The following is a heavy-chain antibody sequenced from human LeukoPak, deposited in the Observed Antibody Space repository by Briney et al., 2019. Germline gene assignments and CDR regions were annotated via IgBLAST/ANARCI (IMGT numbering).Heavy chain of an antibody. CDR1: GFTFSTYW. CDR2: IISKAYGGTT. CDR3: TRDLGYCSGGSCYARDY. J-gene: IGHJ4*02. V-gene: IGHV3-49*04. Sequence: GGSLRLSCAASGFTFSTYWMTWVRQAPGKGLEWVGFIISKAYGGTTEYAASVKGRFTISRDDSKSIAYLQMNSLKTEDTAVYYCTRDLGYCSGGSCYARDYWGQGTLVTVSS. D-gene: IGHD2-15*01.